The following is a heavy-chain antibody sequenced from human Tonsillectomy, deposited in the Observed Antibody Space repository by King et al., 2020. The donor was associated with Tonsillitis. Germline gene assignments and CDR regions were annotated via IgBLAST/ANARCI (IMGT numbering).Heavy chain of an antibody. Sequence: VQLVESGGGVVQPGRSLRLSCAASGFTFSNFGIHWVRQAPGKGLEWVAVISYDGTNKFYAGSVKGRFTISRDNSKSMLYLQMNSLRAEDTAVYHCAKGHWFGEIVTLGAEYFQHWGQGTLVTVSS. CDR1: GFTFSNFG. J-gene: IGHJ1*01. CDR2: ISYDGTNK. V-gene: IGHV3-30*18. D-gene: IGHD3-10*01. CDR3: AKGHWFGEIVTLGAEYFQH.